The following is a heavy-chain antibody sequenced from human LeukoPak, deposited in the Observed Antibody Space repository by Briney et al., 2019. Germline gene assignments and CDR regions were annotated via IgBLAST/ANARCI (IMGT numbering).Heavy chain of an antibody. V-gene: IGHV4-30-2*01. CDR3: ARGGRGYSYGLVDY. J-gene: IGHJ4*02. CDR1: GGSISSGGYS. D-gene: IGHD5-18*01. Sequence: PSETLSLTCAVSGGSISSGGYSWSWIRQPPGKGLEWIGYIYHSGSTYYNPSLKSRVTISVDRSKNQFSLKLSSVTAPDTAVNYCARGGRGYSYGLVDYWGQGTLVTVSS. CDR2: IYHSGST.